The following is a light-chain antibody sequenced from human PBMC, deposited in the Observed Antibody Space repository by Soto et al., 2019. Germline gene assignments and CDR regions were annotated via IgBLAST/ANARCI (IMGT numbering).Light chain of an antibody. J-gene: IGKJ1*01. CDR1: QSITSNH. CDR3: QQHGTSPPSWT. CDR2: GAS. Sequence: ETVLTQSPGTLSLSPGERATLFCRASQSITSNHLAWYQPKPGQAPRLLIYGASSRATGIPDRFSGSGSGTDFTLTISRLEPEDVAVYYCQQHGTSPPSWTFGQGTKVEIK. V-gene: IGKV3-20*01.